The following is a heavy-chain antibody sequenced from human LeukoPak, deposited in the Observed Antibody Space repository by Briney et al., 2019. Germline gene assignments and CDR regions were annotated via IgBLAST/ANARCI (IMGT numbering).Heavy chain of an antibody. J-gene: IGHJ5*02. Sequence: PSETLSLTCAVYGGSFSGYYWSWIRQPPGKGLEWIGEINHSGSTNYNPSLKSRVTISVDTSKNQFSLKLSSVTAADTAVYYCARHALYCSGGSCYSENYNNWFDPWGQGTLVTVSS. CDR2: INHSGST. D-gene: IGHD2-15*01. CDR3: ARHALYCSGGSCYSENYNNWFDP. CDR1: GGSFSGYY. V-gene: IGHV4-34*01.